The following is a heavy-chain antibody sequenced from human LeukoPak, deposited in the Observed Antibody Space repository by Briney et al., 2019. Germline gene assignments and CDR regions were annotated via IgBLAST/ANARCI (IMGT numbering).Heavy chain of an antibody. Sequence: GGSLRLSCAASGFTFSSYAMSWVRQAQGKGLAWVSGISGSGGSTYHADSVRGRFTIARDNSKNSMYLQRSSLRAEDTAVYYCAKAITVAGTWVFDYWGQGTLVTVSS. CDR3: AKAITVAGTWVFDY. D-gene: IGHD6-19*01. CDR2: ISGSGGST. J-gene: IGHJ4*02. CDR1: GFTFSSYA. V-gene: IGHV3-23*01.